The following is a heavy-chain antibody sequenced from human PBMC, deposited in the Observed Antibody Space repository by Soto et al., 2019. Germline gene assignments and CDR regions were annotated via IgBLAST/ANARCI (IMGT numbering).Heavy chain of an antibody. CDR3: AKESGYSYGVYYYYGMDV. CDR1: GFTFSTYG. J-gene: IGHJ6*02. CDR2: ISNDGSNE. V-gene: IGHV3-30*18. Sequence: GGSLRLSCAASGFTFSTYGMHWVRQAPGKGLEWVSLISNDGSNEYYGDSVKGRFTISRDNRKNTLDLQMNSLRAEDTAVYYCAKESGYSYGVYYYYGMDVWGQGTTVTVSS. D-gene: IGHD5-18*01.